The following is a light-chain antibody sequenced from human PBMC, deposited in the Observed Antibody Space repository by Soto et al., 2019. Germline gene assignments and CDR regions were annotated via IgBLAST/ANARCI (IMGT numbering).Light chain of an antibody. CDR1: SSDVGGYNY. CDR2: DVS. J-gene: IGLJ2*01. CDR3: SSYAGSQEV. Sequence: QAVVTQPPSAAGSPGQAVTISCTGTSSDVGGYNYVSWYQQHPGKAPKLMIYDVSKRPSGVPDRFSGSKSGNTASLTVSGLQAEDEADYYGSSYAGSQEVFGGGTKLTVL. V-gene: IGLV2-8*01.